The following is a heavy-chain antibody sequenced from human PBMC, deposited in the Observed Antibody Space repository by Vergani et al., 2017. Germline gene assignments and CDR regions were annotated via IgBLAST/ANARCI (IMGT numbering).Heavy chain of an antibody. CDR1: GFTFNNYG. J-gene: IGHJ6*02. CDR3: AKTLLSFSRASGDHYYYCGMDV. CDR2: IRLDGSNT. D-gene: IGHD2-2*01. Sequence: QVQLVESGGGVVQPGGSLRLSCAASGFTFNNYGMNWVRQAPGKGLEWVAFIRLDGSNTYYADSLKGRFTISRDNSQNSLYLQMNSLRAEDTAVYYCAKTLLSFSRASGDHYYYCGMDVWGQGTTVTVSS. V-gene: IGHV3-30*02.